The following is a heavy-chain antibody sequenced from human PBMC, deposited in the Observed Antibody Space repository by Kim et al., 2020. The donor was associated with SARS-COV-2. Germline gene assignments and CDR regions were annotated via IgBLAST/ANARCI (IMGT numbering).Heavy chain of an antibody. CDR3: ARGLRLGEFDP. Sequence: GGSLRLSCAASGFTFSSYDMHWVRQATGKGLEWVSAIGTAGDTYYPGSVKGRFTISRENAKNSLYLQMNSLRAGDTAVYYCARGLRLGEFDPWGQGTLVTVSS. J-gene: IGHJ5*02. CDR2: IGTAGDT. CDR1: GFTFSSYD. V-gene: IGHV3-13*04. D-gene: IGHD3-16*01.